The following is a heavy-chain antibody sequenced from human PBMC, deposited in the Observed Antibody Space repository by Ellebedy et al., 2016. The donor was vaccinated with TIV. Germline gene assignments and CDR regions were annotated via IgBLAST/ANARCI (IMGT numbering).Heavy chain of an antibody. J-gene: IGHJ2*01. Sequence: GGSLRLXXAASGFTFSSYGMHWVRQAPGKGLEWVAVIWYDGSNKYYADSVKGRFTISRDNSKNTLYLQMNSLRAEDTAVYYCARDGARFGELFENWYFDLWGRGTLVTVSS. CDR1: GFTFSSYG. D-gene: IGHD3-10*02. CDR3: ARDGARFGELFENWYFDL. V-gene: IGHV3-33*01. CDR2: IWYDGSNK.